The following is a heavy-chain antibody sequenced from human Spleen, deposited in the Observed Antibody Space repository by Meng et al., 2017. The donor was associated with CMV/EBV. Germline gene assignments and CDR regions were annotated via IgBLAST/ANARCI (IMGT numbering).Heavy chain of an antibody. D-gene: IGHD2-2*01. V-gene: IGHV4-34*01. CDR1: GGSFSGYS. J-gene: IGHJ5*02. CDR3: ARGGRYCSSTSCPNWFDP. Sequence: GSLRLSCAVYGGSFSGYSWSWIRQPPGKGLEWIGDFNHGGSTSYNVSLKSRVTISVDTSKKQCSLKVSSVTAADTAVYYCARGGRYCSSTSCPNWFDPWGQGTLVTVSS. CDR2: FNHGGST.